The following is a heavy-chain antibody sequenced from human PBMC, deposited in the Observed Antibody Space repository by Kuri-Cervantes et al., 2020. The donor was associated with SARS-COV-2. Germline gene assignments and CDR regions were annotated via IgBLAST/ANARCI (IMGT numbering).Heavy chain of an antibody. CDR2: IYSGGST. CDR3: ARGLTVIPHPGTWFDP. CDR1: GFTFGDYA. V-gene: IGHV3-23*03. J-gene: IGHJ5*02. Sequence: GESLKISCTASGFTFGDYAMSWFRQAPGKGLEWVSVIYSGGSTYYADSVKGRFTISRDNSKNTLYLQMNSLRAEDTAVYYCARGLTVIPHPGTWFDPWGQGTLVTVSS. D-gene: IGHD1-14*01.